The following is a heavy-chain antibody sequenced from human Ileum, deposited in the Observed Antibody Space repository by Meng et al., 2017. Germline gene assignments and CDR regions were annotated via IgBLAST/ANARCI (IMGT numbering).Heavy chain of an antibody. CDR3: ARDLVGASDY. Sequence: QVQLVESGAGVKTPGASVKVPFKASRSTFTGYYMHWVRQAPGQGLEWMGWINPNSGGTNYAQKLQGRVTMTTDTSISTAYMELSRLRSDDTAVYYCARDLVGASDYWGQGTLVTVSS. J-gene: IGHJ4*02. CDR1: RSTFTGYY. V-gene: IGHV1-2*02. D-gene: IGHD1-26*01. CDR2: INPNSGGT.